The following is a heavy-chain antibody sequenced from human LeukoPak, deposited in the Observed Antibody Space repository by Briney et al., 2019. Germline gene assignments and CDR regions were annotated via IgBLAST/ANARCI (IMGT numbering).Heavy chain of an antibody. CDR1: GFTFNAYS. V-gene: IGHV3-21*06. CDR2: IDSSGGYM. CDR3: LRGDRRDY. J-gene: IGHJ4*02. Sequence: GGSLRLSCEASGFTFNAYSMNWARQAPGKGLEWVSSIDSSGGYMFYADSVKGRFIISRDNAKDSLYLQMNSLRVEDTAVYYCLRGDRRDYWGQGTLVTVSS.